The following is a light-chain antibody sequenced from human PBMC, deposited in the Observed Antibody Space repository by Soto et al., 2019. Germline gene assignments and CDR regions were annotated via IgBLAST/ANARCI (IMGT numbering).Light chain of an antibody. CDR1: SSDVGGYNY. J-gene: IGLJ2*01. V-gene: IGLV2-14*01. Sequence: QSALTQPASVSGSPGQSITISCTGTSSDVGGYNYVSWYQQHPGKAPKLIIYEVTNRPSGVSSRFSGSKSGDTASLTISGLQAEDEADYYCSSYTSTSTILFGGGTQLTVL. CDR3: SSYTSTSTIL. CDR2: EVT.